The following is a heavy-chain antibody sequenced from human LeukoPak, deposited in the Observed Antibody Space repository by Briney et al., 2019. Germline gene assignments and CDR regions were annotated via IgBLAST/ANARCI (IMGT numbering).Heavy chain of an antibody. V-gene: IGHV3-48*03. CDR1: GFTFNTYE. J-gene: IGHJ4*02. CDR3: AGGPQYGGSYAY. CDR2: ISDSAYTI. D-gene: IGHD3-16*01. Sequence: PGGSLTLSCAASGFTFNTYEMAWVRQTPGMGLEWISYISDSAYTIKYADAVQGRFTISRDSATNSVSLHMNYLRAEDTAVYYCAGGPQYGGSYAYWGQGTLVTVSS.